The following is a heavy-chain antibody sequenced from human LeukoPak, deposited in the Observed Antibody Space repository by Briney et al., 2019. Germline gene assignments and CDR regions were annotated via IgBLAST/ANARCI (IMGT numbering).Heavy chain of an antibody. CDR2: IRYDGSNK. Sequence: GGSLRLSCAASGFTFSSYGMHWVRQAPGKGLEWVAFIRYDGSNKYYADSVKGRFTISRDNSKNTLYLQMNSLRAEDTAVYYCVTGYDFWSGSFYYWGQGTLVTVSS. CDR3: VTGYDFWSGSFYY. D-gene: IGHD3-3*01. V-gene: IGHV3-30*02. CDR1: GFTFSSYG. J-gene: IGHJ4*02.